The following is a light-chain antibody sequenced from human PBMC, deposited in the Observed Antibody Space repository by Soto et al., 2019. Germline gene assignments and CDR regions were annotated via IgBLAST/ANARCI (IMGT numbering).Light chain of an antibody. CDR3: QQYGSSWYT. Sequence: EIVLTQTPGTLSLSPGERDTLSCRASQSVSSSYLAWYQQKPGQAPRLIIYGASSRATGIPDRFSGSGSGTDFTLTISRLEPEDFAVYYCQQYGSSWYTFGQGTNLEIK. CDR1: QSVSSSY. J-gene: IGKJ2*01. CDR2: GAS. V-gene: IGKV3-20*01.